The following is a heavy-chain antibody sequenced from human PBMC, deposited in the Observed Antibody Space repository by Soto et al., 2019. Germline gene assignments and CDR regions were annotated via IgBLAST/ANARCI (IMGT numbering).Heavy chain of an antibody. CDR1: GFTFSSFA. V-gene: IGHV3-30-3*01. CDR2: ISYDGTNK. J-gene: IGHJ6*01. Sequence: QVQLAESGGGVVQPGTSLRLSCAASGFTFSSFAKHWVRQAPGKGLEWVAVISYDGTNKYYADSVRGRFTISTDISKNTLYLEMNGLRAEDTAVYYCARGAYSNHYHYGLDVW. CDR3: ARGAYSNHYHYGLDV. D-gene: IGHD4-4*01.